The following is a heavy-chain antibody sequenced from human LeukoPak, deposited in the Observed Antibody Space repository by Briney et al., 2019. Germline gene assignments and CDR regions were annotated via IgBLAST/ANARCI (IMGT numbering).Heavy chain of an antibody. CDR1: GFTFSSYA. CDR2: ISYDGSNK. Sequence: GGSLRLSCAASGFTFSSYAMHWVRQAPGKGLEWVAVISYDGSNKYYADSVKGRFTISRDNSKNTLYLQMNSLRAEDTAVYYCARVGDGYNWILAFFDHWGQGTLVTVSS. D-gene: IGHD5-24*01. V-gene: IGHV3-30-3*01. CDR3: ARVGDGYNWILAFFDH. J-gene: IGHJ4*02.